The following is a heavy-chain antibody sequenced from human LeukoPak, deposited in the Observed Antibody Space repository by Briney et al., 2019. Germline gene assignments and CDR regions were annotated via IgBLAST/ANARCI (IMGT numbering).Heavy chain of an antibody. Sequence: GGSLRLSCAASGFTVSSNYMSWVRQAPGKGLEWVSVIYSGGSTYYADSVKGRFTISRDNSKNTLYLQMNSLRVEDTAVYYCARAPKNWFDPWGQGTLVTVSS. J-gene: IGHJ5*02. CDR3: ARAPKNWFDP. CDR1: GFTVSSNY. V-gene: IGHV3-66*01. CDR2: IYSGGST.